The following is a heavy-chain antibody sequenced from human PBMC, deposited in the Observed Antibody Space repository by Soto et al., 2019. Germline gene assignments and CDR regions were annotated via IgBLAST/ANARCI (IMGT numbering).Heavy chain of an antibody. V-gene: IGHV3-30-3*01. Sequence: LSLTCTVSGGSISSSSYYWGWVRQAPGKGLEWVAVISYDGSSQFYAGSVKGRFTVSRDNSKNTLYLQVNNLRNDDTAVYYCTRGLLTDYFDYWGQGALVTVS. J-gene: IGHJ4*02. CDR1: GGSISSSSYY. CDR2: ISYDGSSQ. D-gene: IGHD2-15*01. CDR3: TRGLLTDYFDY.